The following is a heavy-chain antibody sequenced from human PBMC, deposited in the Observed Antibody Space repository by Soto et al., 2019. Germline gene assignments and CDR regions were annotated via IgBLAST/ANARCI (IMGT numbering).Heavy chain of an antibody. J-gene: IGHJ4*02. CDR1: GFTFDDYT. CDR2: ISWDGGST. V-gene: IGHV3-43*01. CDR3: AKDSIAAAGTGVFDY. Sequence: GGSLRLSCAASGFTFDDYTMHWVRQAPGKGLEWVSLISWDGGSTYYADSVKGRFTISRDNSKNSLYLQMNSLRTEDTALYYCAKDSIAAAGTGVFDYWGQGTLVTVSS. D-gene: IGHD6-13*01.